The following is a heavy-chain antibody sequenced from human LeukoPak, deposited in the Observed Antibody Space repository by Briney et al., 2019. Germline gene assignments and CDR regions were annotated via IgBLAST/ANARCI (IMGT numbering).Heavy chain of an antibody. Sequence: PSETLSLTCTVSGDSVSSGNYYWSWIRQPAGKGPEYIGHIYTSGSTNYNPSLKSRVTISVDTSKNQFSLKLISVTAADTAVYYCARVVTWSGYCFDSWGLGTLVTVSS. D-gene: IGHD3-3*01. V-gene: IGHV4-61*09. CDR3: ARVVTWSGYCFDS. CDR2: IYTSGST. J-gene: IGHJ4*01. CDR1: GDSVSSGNYY.